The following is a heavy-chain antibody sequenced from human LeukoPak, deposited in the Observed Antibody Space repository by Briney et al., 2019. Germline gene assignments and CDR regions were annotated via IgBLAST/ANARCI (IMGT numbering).Heavy chain of an antibody. CDR1: GFTFYDHA. Sequence: SLTLSCAASGFTFYDHAMHWVRQVPGKGLEWVGGVNRNSDTIAYGDSVKGRFTISRDNARNSLYLQMNNLRTEDTALYYCAKDLAVGTTPRVYAFDVWGQGTMVTVS. V-gene: IGHV3-9*01. J-gene: IGHJ3*01. CDR3: AKDLAVGTTPRVYAFDV. D-gene: IGHD1-26*01. CDR2: VNRNSDTI.